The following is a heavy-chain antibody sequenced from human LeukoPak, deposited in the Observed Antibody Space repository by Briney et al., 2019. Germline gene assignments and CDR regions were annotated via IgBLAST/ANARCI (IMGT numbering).Heavy chain of an antibody. J-gene: IGHJ4*02. CDR1: GFTFSDYY. D-gene: IGHD6-6*01. Sequence: GGSLRLSCAASGFTFSDYYMNWIRQTPGKGLEWISYISQSGGVVKYADSVEGRFTISRDNAKKSVNLEMNNLRVEDTAVYYCVKTARLADYWGQGTLVTVSS. CDR2: ISQSGGVV. V-gene: IGHV3-11*04. CDR3: VKTARLADY.